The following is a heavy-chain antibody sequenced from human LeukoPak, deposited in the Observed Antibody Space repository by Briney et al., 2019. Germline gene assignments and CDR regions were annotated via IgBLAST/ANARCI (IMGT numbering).Heavy chain of an antibody. J-gene: IGHJ6*02. V-gene: IGHV5-51*01. CDR2: IYPGDSDT. CDR1: GYRFTTYW. Sequence: GESLQISCEGSGYRFTTYWIGWVRQMPGKGLEWMGVIYPGDSDTTYSPSFQGQVPISADKSNNTAYPQWSSLKASDTATYYCARRAYYNYGLDVWGQGTTVTVSS. CDR3: ARRAYYNYGLDV.